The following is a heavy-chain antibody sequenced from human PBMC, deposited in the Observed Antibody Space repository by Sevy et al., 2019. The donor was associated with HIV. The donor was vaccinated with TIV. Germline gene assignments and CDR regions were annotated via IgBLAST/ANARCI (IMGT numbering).Heavy chain of an antibody. CDR2: RTSSGSYI. D-gene: IGHD2-15*01. CDR3: VRDGWNY. Sequence: GGSLRLSCAASGFTFSTSTMNWVRQAPGKGLEWVSHRTSSGSYILYADSVKGRFTISRDNAKNSVFLQMNSLRVEDTAVYYCVRDGWNYWGQGTLVTVSS. CDR1: GFTFSTST. V-gene: IGHV3-21*01. J-gene: IGHJ4*02.